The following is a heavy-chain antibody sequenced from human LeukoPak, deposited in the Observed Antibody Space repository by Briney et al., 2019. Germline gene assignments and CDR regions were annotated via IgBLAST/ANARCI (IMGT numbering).Heavy chain of an antibody. CDR3: ARDGYSSSWGWFDP. CDR2: ISSSGSTI. D-gene: IGHD6-13*01. CDR1: GFNFSTYE. V-gene: IGHV3-48*03. Sequence: QPGGSVRLSCAASGFNFSTYEMNWVRQAPGTGLEGVSYISSSGSTIYYADFLKGRFTISRGNAKNSLCLQINSRRAEDTAVYYCARDGYSSSWGWFDPWGQGTLVTVSS. J-gene: IGHJ5*02.